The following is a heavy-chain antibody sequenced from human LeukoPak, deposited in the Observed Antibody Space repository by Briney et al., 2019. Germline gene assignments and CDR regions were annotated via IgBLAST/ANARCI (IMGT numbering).Heavy chain of an antibody. J-gene: IGHJ4*02. CDR1: GFTFSSYS. CDR2: ISSSSSYI. V-gene: IGHV3-21*01. Sequence: PGGSLRLSCAASGFTFSSYSMNWVRQAPGKGLEWVSSISSSSSYIYYADSVKGRFTISRDNAKNSLYLQMNSLRAEDTAVYYCARDRGSGSYHGDFDYWGQGTLVTVSS. D-gene: IGHD1-26*01. CDR3: ARDRGSGSYHGDFDY.